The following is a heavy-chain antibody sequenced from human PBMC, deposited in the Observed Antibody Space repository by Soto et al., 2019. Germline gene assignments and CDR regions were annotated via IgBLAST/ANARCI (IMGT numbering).Heavy chain of an antibody. CDR2: INQSGST. CDR3: ARRQGGGWLPLDAFDI. J-gene: IGHJ3*02. D-gene: IGHD6-19*01. V-gene: IGHV4-34*01. CDR1: GGYVSGYY. Sequence: QVQLQQWGAGLLKPSETLSITCAVYGGYVSGYYWSWIRQPPGKGGEWFGEINQSGSTNYNPSLRSQGTISVDTSKNQFSLKQSSRNAAATAVYYWARRQGGGWLPLDAFDIWGQGTMVNVSS.